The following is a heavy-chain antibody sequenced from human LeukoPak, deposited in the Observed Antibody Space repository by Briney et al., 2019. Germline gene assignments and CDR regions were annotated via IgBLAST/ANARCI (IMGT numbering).Heavy chain of an antibody. CDR1: GFTVSSNY. D-gene: IGHD3-10*01. V-gene: IGHV3-53*01. Sequence: GGSLRLSCAASGFTVSSNYMSWVRQAPGKGLEWVSVMYSGGSTYYADSVKDRFTISRDNSKNPLYLQMNSLRAGDTAVYYWARSPPPGSLWFRELLCGMDVWGQGTTVTVSS. CDR3: ARSPPPGSLWFRELLCGMDV. J-gene: IGHJ6*02. CDR2: MYSGGST.